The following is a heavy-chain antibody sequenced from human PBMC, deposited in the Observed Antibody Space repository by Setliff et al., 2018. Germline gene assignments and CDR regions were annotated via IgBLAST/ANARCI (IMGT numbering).Heavy chain of an antibody. Sequence: PSETLSLTCTVSGGSISISGYYWTWIRQHPGKGLEWIGYIYYSGNTYYNPSLKSRVTISVDTSKNQFSLKLSSVTAADTAVYYCARLKSRNWGLWYFDLWGRGTLVTVSS. CDR3: ARLKSRNWGLWYFDL. V-gene: IGHV4-31*03. J-gene: IGHJ2*01. D-gene: IGHD7-27*01. CDR2: IYYSGNT. CDR1: GGSISISGYY.